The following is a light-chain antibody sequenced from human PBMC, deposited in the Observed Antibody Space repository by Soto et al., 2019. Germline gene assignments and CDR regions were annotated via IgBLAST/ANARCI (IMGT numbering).Light chain of an antibody. Sequence: QSVLTQPASVSGSPGQSITISCTGTSSDVGGYDLVSWYQQHPGKAPKLMIFEDTARPSGISNRFSGSKSGDTASLTISRLQAEDEAHYYCCSYAGSRTFVFGVGTKVTVL. J-gene: IGLJ3*02. CDR1: SSDVGGYDL. CDR3: CSYAGSRTFV. V-gene: IGLV2-23*02. CDR2: EDT.